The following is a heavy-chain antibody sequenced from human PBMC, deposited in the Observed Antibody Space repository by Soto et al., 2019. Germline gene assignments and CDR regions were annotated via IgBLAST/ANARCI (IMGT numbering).Heavy chain of an antibody. Sequence: GASVKVSCKASGYTFTSYGISWVRQAPGQGLEWMGWISAYNGNTNYAQKLQGRVTMTTDNSKNTLYLQMNSLRAEDTAVYYCARGGRGYSYGTFDYWGQGTLVTVSS. D-gene: IGHD5-18*01. CDR3: ARGGRGYSYGTFDY. CDR1: GYTFTSYG. CDR2: ISAYNGNT. V-gene: IGHV1-18*01. J-gene: IGHJ4*02.